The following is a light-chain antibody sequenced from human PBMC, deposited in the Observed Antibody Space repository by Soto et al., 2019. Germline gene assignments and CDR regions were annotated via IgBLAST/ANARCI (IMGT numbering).Light chain of an antibody. J-gene: IGLJ1*01. CDR1: SSDVGGYKY. Sequence: QSVLTQPRSVSGSPGQSVTISCTGTSSDVGGYKYVSWYQQKPGKAPKLTIYGVSRWPSGVPNRFSGSKSGNRASLTISGLQAEDEGDYYCCSYAGGPEVFGTGTKLTVL. CDR3: CSYAGGPEV. CDR2: GVS. V-gene: IGLV2-11*01.